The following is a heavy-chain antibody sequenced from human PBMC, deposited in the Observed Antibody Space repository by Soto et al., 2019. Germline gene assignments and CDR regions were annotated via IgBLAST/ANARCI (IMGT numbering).Heavy chain of an antibody. CDR2: ITDSGNGT. V-gene: IGHV3-23*01. J-gene: IGHJ4*02. CDR1: GFTFSSCV. CDR3: AKGLINGRWYAAD. Sequence: EVHLLESGGGLVQPGESLRLSCGASGFTFSSCVMSWVRQAPGKGLEWVSCITDSGNGTYYADSVKGRFTISRDNSKNTMYLQMNNLRAEDTGVYYCAKGLINGRWYAADWGQGTLVTVSS. D-gene: IGHD6-13*01.